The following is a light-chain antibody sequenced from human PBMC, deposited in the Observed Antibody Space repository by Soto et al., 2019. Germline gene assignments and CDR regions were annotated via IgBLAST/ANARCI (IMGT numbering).Light chain of an antibody. CDR3: QQYSGSPWT. CDR2: GAS. J-gene: IGKJ1*01. CDR1: QSVSSSY. Sequence: EIVLTQSPGTLSLSPGERATLSCRASQSVSSSYLAWYQQKPGQAPRLLIYGASSRVTDIPDRFSGSGSGTDFTLTISRLEPEDFAVYYCQQYSGSPWTFGQGTKVDIK. V-gene: IGKV3-20*01.